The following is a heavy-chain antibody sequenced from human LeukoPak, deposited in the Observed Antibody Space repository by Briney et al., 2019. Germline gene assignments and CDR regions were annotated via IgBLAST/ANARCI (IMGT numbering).Heavy chain of an antibody. CDR1: EFSVGSNY. D-gene: IGHD1-26*01. J-gene: IGHJ5*02. V-gene: IGHV3-66*01. CDR2: IYSGGST. CDR3: ARDKIGVRGSYSRTRPNWFDP. Sequence: GGSLRLSCAASEFSVGSNYMTWVRQAPGRGLEWVSLIYSGGSTYYADSVKGRFTISRDNSKNTLYLQMNSLRAEDTAVYYCARDKIGVRGSYSRTRPNWFDPWGQGTLVTVSS.